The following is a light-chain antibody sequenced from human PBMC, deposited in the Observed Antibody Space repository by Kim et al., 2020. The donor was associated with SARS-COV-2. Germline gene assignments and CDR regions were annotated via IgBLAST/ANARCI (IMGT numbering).Light chain of an antibody. CDR2: GAS. J-gene: IGKJ1*01. CDR1: QSVSSSY. V-gene: IGKV3-20*01. CDR3: QEYGNECA. Sequence: EIVLTQSPGTLSLSPGERATLSCRASQSVSSSYLAWYQQKPGQAPRLLIYGASSRATGIPDRFSGSGSGTDFTLTISRLEPEDVAVYYCQEYGNECAFG.